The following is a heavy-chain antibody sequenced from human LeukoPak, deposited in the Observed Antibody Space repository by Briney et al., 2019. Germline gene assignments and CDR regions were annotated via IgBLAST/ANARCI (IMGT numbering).Heavy chain of an antibody. Sequence: ASVKVPCKASGYTFSDYYMHWVRQAPGQGVEWRGWIDPTNGGTNYAQKFQGRVTMTTDTSANTAFMELRWLTSDDTAVYFCARPRIESGGYYYGHWGQGTLVTVSS. CDR2: IDPTNGGT. CDR3: ARPRIESGGYYYGH. J-gene: IGHJ4*02. D-gene: IGHD3-22*01. CDR1: GYTFSDYY. V-gene: IGHV1-2*02.